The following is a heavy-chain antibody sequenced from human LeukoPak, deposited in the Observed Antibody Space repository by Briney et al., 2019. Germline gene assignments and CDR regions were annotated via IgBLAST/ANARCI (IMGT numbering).Heavy chain of an antibody. CDR1: VYTFTGYY. D-gene: IGHD5-18*01. CDR3: ARVDTAMGIDY. J-gene: IGHJ4*02. V-gene: IGHV1-2*02. CDR2: INPNNGGT. Sequence: GASVKVSFKASVYTFTGYYMHWVRQAPGQGREWMGWINPNNGGTNYAQKFQGRVTMTRDTTISTAYMELSRLRSDDMAVYYCARVDTAMGIDYWGQRTLVTVSS.